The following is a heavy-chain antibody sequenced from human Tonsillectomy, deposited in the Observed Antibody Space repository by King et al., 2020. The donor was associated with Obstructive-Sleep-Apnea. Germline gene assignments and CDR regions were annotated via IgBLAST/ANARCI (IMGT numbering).Heavy chain of an antibody. D-gene: IGHD4-23*01. V-gene: IGHV3-33*06. CDR1: GFTFSNYG. Sequence: QLVESGGGVVQPGRSLRLSCAASGFTFSNYGIHWVRQAPGKGLEWVAVIWYDGSNKYYADSVKGRFTISRDNSKNTLYLQMNSLRAEDTAMYYCAKVRNTVVTPGAFDIWGQGTMVTVSS. J-gene: IGHJ3*02. CDR2: IWYDGSNK. CDR3: AKVRNTVVTPGAFDI.